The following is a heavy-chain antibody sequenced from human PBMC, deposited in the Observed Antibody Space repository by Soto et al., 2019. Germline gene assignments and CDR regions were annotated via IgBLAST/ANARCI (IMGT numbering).Heavy chain of an antibody. Sequence: ASVKASCKASGYTFSDYYMHWVRQAPGQGLEWMGWINANSGGTTYAQKFQGRVTMTRDTSISTADMELSRLSSDDTAIYYCARLQIEVAGTNWGEGTLVTVSS. CDR3: ARLQIEVAGTN. J-gene: IGHJ4*02. V-gene: IGHV1-2*02. CDR1: GYTFSDYY. CDR2: INANSGGT. D-gene: IGHD6-19*01.